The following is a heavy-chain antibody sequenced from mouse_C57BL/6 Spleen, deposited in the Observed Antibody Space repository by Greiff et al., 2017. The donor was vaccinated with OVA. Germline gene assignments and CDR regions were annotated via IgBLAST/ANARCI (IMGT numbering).Heavy chain of an antibody. V-gene: IGHV1-5*01. CDR2: IYPGNSDT. CDR3: TRGDYGSSYGYFDV. J-gene: IGHJ1*03. Sequence: VQLQQSGTVLARPGASVKMSCKTSGYTFTSYWMHWVKQRPAQGLEWIGAIYPGNSDTSYNQKFKGKAKLTAVTSASTAYMELSSLTNEDSAVYYCTRGDYGSSYGYFDVWGTGTTVTVSS. CDR1: GYTFTSYW. D-gene: IGHD1-1*01.